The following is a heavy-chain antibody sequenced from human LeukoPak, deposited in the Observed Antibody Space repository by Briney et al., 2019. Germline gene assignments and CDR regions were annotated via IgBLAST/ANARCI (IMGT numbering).Heavy chain of an antibody. CDR1: GFTFSSYS. D-gene: IGHD3-3*01. CDR3: ARPYYDFWSGYYAGGSHYYYYMDV. Sequence: GGSLRLSCAASGFTFSSYSMNWVRQAPGKGLEWVSSISSRSSYIYYADSVKGRFTISRDNAKNSLYLQMNSLRAEDTAVYYCARPYYDFWSGYYAGGSHYYYYMDVWGKGTTVTVSS. J-gene: IGHJ6*03. CDR2: ISSRSSYI. V-gene: IGHV3-21*01.